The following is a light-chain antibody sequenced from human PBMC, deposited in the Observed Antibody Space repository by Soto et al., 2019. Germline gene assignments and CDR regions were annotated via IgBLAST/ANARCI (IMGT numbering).Light chain of an antibody. CDR3: QQYSHWRT. CDR2: GAS. J-gene: IGKJ1*01. CDR1: QSIDSD. Sequence: EIMMTQSPANVSVFPGERATLSCRASQSIDSDLAWYQQKPGHVPRLLIYGASTRATCVPARFSGSGSGTEFTLTIIILQSDDFAVYYCQQYSHWRTFGPGTKVEIK. V-gene: IGKV3-15*01.